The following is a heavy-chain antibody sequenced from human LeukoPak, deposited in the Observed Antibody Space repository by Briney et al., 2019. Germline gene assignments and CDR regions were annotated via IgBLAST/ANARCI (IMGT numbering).Heavy chain of an antibody. CDR1: GFNFNSAA. CDR2: IGSIGGST. V-gene: IGHV3-23*01. J-gene: IGHJ4*02. D-gene: IGHD3-10*01. CDR3: ARDRWDQGSGSFYY. Sequence: PGGSLRLSCAASGFNFNSAAMTWVRQVAGKGLEWVSLIGSIGGSTYYADSVKGRFTISRDNSKNTLYLQMNSLRAEDTAVYYCARDRWDQGSGSFYYWGQGTLVTVSS.